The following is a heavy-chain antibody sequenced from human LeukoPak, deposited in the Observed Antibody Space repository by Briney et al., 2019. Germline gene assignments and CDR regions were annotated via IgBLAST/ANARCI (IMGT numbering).Heavy chain of an antibody. CDR1: GGTFSSYA. V-gene: IGHV1-69*01. CDR3: ARDRSEYGDSYFDY. D-gene: IGHD4-17*01. Sequence: GASVKVSCKASGGTFSSYAISWVRQAPGQGLEWMGGIIPIFGTANYAQKFQGRVTITADESTSTAYMELSSLRSEDTAVYYCARDRSEYGDSYFDYWGQGTLVTVSS. CDR2: IIPIFGTA. J-gene: IGHJ4*02.